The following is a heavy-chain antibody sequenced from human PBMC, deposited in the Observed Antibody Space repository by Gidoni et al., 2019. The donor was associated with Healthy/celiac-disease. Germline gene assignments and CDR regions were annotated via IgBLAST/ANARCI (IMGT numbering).Heavy chain of an antibody. CDR3: ARRAGIVVVPAATRTLFDY. D-gene: IGHD2-2*01. CDR1: GGSFSGYY. Sequence: QVQLQQWGAGLLKPSETLSLTCAVDGGSFSGYYWSWIRQPPGKGLEWTGEINHSGSTNYNPSLKRRVTISVDTSKNQFSLKLSSVTAADTAVYYCARRAGIVVVPAATRTLFDYWGQGTLVTVSS. CDR2: INHSGST. J-gene: IGHJ4*02. V-gene: IGHV4-34*01.